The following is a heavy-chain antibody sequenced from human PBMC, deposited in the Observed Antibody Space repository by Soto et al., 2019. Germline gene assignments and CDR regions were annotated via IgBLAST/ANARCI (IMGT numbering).Heavy chain of an antibody. CDR1: GFSFSNYA. V-gene: IGHV3-23*01. CDR3: AKRPLHADGFDY. J-gene: IGHJ4*01. Sequence: GGSLRLSCAASGFSFSNYAMTWVRQAPGKGLEWVSVITGSGGGTYFVDSVKGRFTISRDNSKNTVYLQMNSLRAEDTAVYYCAKRPLHADGFDYPAQRSLVTV. CDR2: ITGSGGGT. D-gene: IGHD2-8*01.